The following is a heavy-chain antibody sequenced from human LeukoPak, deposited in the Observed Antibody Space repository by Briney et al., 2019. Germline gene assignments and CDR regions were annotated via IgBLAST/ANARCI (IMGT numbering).Heavy chain of an antibody. CDR2: TDSTGASI. CDR1: GFTLSTYS. V-gene: IGHV3-21*01. J-gene: IGHJ4*02. CDR3: ARLDPLFYGSGMDC. Sequence: GGSLRLSCVASGFTLSTYSMHWVRQAPGKGLEWVSSTDSTGASIYYADSVKGRFTISRDNAKNSLYLQMNTLRAEDTAVYCCARLDPLFYGSGMDCWGQGTRVTVSS. D-gene: IGHD3-10*01.